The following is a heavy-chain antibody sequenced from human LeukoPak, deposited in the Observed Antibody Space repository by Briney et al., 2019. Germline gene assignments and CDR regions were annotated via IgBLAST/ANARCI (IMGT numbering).Heavy chain of an antibody. CDR3: ARDECSSTSCYFYYYYGMDV. D-gene: IGHD2-2*01. Sequence: GGSLRLSCAASGFTFSDYYMSWIRQAPGKGLEWVSYISSSGSTIYYADSVKGRFTISRDNAKNSLYLQMNSLRAEDTAVYYCARDECSSTSCYFYYYYGMDVWGQGTTVTVSS. CDR2: ISSSGSTI. J-gene: IGHJ6*02. CDR1: GFTFSDYY. V-gene: IGHV3-11*01.